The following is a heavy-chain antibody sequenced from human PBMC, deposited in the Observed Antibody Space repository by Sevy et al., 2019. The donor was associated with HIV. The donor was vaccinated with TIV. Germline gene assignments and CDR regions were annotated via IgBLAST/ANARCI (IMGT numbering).Heavy chain of an antibody. CDR2: IYSGGST. J-gene: IGHJ6*02. D-gene: IGHD3-10*01. Sequence: GGSLRLSCAASGFTVSSNYMSWVRQAPGKGLEWVSAIYSGGSTYYADSVKGRFTISRDNSKNTLYLQMNSLRAEDTAVYYCARDPTMVSYYYYGMDVWGQGTTVTVSS. CDR3: ARDPTMVSYYYYGMDV. CDR1: GFTVSSNY. V-gene: IGHV3-53*01.